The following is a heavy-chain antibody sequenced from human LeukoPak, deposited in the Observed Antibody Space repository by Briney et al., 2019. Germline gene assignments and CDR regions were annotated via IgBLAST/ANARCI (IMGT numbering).Heavy chain of an antibody. Sequence: NPGGSLRLSCAASGFTFSNAWMSWVRQAPGKGLEWVGRIKSKTDGGTTDYAAPVKGRFTISRDDSKNTLCLQMNSLKTEDTAVYYCTTSPPAAPEDYWGQGTLVTVSS. CDR2: IKSKTDGGTT. CDR1: GFTFSNAW. V-gene: IGHV3-15*01. D-gene: IGHD2-2*01. J-gene: IGHJ4*02. CDR3: TTSPPAAPEDY.